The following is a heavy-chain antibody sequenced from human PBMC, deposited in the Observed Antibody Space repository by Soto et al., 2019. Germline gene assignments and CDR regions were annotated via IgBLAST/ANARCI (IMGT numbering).Heavy chain of an antibody. CDR3: TKTRISSRYGGNDY. J-gene: IGHJ4*02. V-gene: IGHV3-23*01. CDR1: GFTFSNYA. CDR2: ISSRGGHT. Sequence: PGGSLKLSCEASGFTFSNYAMNWVRQAPGKGLGWVSVISSRGGHTYYADSVKGGFTISRDNSKKPLFLQINSLRAEDPAIYYFTKTRISSRYGGNDYWGQGTLVTVSS. D-gene: IGHD6-13*01.